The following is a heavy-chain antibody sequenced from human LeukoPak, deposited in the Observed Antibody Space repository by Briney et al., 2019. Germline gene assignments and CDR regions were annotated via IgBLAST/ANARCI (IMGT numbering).Heavy chain of an antibody. CDR1: GGSISSSSYY. CDR3: AGPGIAVAGPDY. Sequence: PSETLPLTCTVSGGSISSSSYYWGWIRQPPGKGLEWIGSIYYSGSTNYNPSLKSRVTISVDTSKNQFSLKLSSVTAADTAVYYCAGPGIAVAGPDYWGQGTLVTVSS. D-gene: IGHD6-19*01. CDR2: IYYSGST. J-gene: IGHJ4*02. V-gene: IGHV4-39*07.